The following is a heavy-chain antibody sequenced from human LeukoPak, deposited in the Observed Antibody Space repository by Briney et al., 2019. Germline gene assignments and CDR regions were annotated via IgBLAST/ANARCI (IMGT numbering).Heavy chain of an antibody. Sequence: PSETLSLTCTVSGGSISTYYWSWIRQPAGKGLEWIGRIYTSGSTNYNPSLKSRVTMSVDTSKKQVSLKLSSATAADTAVYYCARGGVVVVAANWYYYYGMDVWGQGTTVTVSS. J-gene: IGHJ6*02. CDR1: GGSISTYY. V-gene: IGHV4-4*07. D-gene: IGHD2-15*01. CDR3: ARGGVVVVAANWYYYYGMDV. CDR2: IYTSGST.